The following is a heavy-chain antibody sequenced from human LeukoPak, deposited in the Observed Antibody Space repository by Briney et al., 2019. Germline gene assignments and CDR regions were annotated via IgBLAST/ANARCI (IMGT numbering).Heavy chain of an antibody. D-gene: IGHD6-6*01. CDR1: GYTFTSYG. Sequence: ASVTVSCKASGYTFTSYGISWVRQAPGQGVEWMGWISAYNGNTNYAQKLQGRVTMTTDTSTSTAYMELRSLRSDDTAVYYCARCPYSSSYYDYWGQGTLVTVSS. CDR2: ISAYNGNT. V-gene: IGHV1-18*01. CDR3: ARCPYSSSYYDY. J-gene: IGHJ4*02.